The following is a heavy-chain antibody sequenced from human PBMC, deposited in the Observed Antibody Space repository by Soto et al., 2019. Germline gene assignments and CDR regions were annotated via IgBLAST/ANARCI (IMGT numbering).Heavy chain of an antibody. CDR2: IYHSGST. Sequence: TLSLTCAFSSGSISRGGSSWRWIRQPPGKGLEWIGYIYHSGSTYYNPSLKSRVTISVDRSKNQFSLKLSSVTAADTAVYYCARHPGYCTGTSCYGYYTMDVWGQGTTVS. CDR3: ARHPGYCTGTSCYGYYTMDV. CDR1: SGSISRGGSS. V-gene: IGHV4-30-2*01. J-gene: IGHJ6*02. D-gene: IGHD2-2*01.